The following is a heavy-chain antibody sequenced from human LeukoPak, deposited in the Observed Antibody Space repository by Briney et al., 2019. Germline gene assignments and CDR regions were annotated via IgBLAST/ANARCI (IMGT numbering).Heavy chain of an antibody. CDR3: ASSVGNILTGYSYS. CDR2: INRSGST. V-gene: IGHV4-34*01. J-gene: IGHJ4*02. Sequence: SETLSLTCAVYGGSFSGYYWSWIRQPPGKGLEWIGEINRSGSTNYNPSLKSRVTISVDTSKNQFSLKLSSVTAADTAVYYCASSVGNILTGYSYSWGQGTLVTVSS. D-gene: IGHD3-9*01. CDR1: GGSFSGYY.